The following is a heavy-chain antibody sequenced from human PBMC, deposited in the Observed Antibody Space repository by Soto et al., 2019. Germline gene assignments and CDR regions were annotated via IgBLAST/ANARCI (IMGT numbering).Heavy chain of an antibody. V-gene: IGHV4-30-4*01. CDR3: ARAPQLELQSYYYYGMDV. CDR1: GGSISSGDYY. CDR2: IYYSGST. Sequence: ASETLSLTCTVSGGSISSGDYYWSWIRQPPGKGLEWLGYIYYSGSTYYNPSLKSRVTISVDTPKNQFSLKLSSVTAADTAVYYCARAPQLELQSYYYYGMDVWGQGTTVTVSS. J-gene: IGHJ6*02. D-gene: IGHD1-7*01.